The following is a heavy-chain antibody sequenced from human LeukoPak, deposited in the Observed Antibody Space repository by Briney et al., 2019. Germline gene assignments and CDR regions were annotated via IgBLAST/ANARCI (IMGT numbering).Heavy chain of an antibody. CDR1: GYSFTTYW. J-gene: IGHJ6*02. V-gene: IGHV5-51*01. CDR3: ARLGCSGGYCYNGMDV. CDR2: IYPGDSDL. D-gene: IGHD2-15*01. Sequence: GESLKISCKASGYSFTTYWIAWVRQMPGNGLEWTGIIYPGDSDLRYSPSFQGQVTISADKSISTAYLQWSSLKASDTAMYYCARLGCSGGYCYNGMDVWGQGTTVTVSS.